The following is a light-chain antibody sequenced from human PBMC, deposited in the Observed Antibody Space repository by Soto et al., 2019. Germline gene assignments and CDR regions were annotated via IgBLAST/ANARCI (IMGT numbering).Light chain of an antibody. J-gene: IGLJ1*01. CDR2: DVA. CDR1: SVDVGVSNF. CDR3: VSYASGTTYV. V-gene: IGLV2-14*03. Sequence: QSALTQPASVSDSPGQSSTISCTGTSVDVGVSNFVSLYQQHPGKPPNLIIYDVANRPSGVSNRFSGSKSGSTASLLISRLQTEDDADSYCVSYASGTTYVFGTGTKLPVL.